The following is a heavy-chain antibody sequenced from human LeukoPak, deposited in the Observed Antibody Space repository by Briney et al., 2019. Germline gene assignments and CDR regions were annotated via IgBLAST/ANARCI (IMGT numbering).Heavy chain of an antibody. V-gene: IGHV3-74*01. CDR3: ARDPRNKGLDP. CDR1: GLAVNSNY. CDR2: INGVGTQT. J-gene: IGHJ5*02. Sequence: PGGSLRLSCAASGLAVNSNYMTWVRQVPGKGLMWVSHINGVGTQTTYADTVKGRFTISRDNAKNTMYLQMNGLRDEDTAIYYCARDPRNKGLDPWGQGTLVTVSS. D-gene: IGHD1/OR15-1a*01.